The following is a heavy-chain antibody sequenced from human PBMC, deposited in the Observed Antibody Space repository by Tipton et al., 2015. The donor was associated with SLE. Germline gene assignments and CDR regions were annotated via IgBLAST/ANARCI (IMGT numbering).Heavy chain of an antibody. CDR3: ASLRRGYSYAYIDY. V-gene: IGHV4-34*01. J-gene: IGHJ4*02. Sequence: TLSLTCAVYGGSFSGYFWNWIRLPPGKGLEWIGQINDRGSTNYNPSLKSRVTISVDTSKNQFSLKLSSVTAADTAVYYCASLRRGYSYAYIDYWGQGTLVTVSS. CDR1: GGSFSGYF. D-gene: IGHD5-18*01. CDR2: INDRGST.